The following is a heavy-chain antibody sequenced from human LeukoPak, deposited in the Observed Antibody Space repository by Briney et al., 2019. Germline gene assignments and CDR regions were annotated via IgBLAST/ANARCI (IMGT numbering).Heavy chain of an antibody. J-gene: IGHJ4*02. CDR2: IYYSGST. Sequence: SETLSLTCTVSGGSISSYYWSWIRQPPGKGLEWIGYIYYSGSTNYNPSLKSRVTISVDTSKNQFSLKLSSVTVADTAVYYCTRESGNYQRNEVFAYDYWGQGTLVTVSS. CDR1: GGSISSYY. V-gene: IGHV4-59*01. D-gene: IGHD1-26*01. CDR3: TRESGNYQRNEVFAYDY.